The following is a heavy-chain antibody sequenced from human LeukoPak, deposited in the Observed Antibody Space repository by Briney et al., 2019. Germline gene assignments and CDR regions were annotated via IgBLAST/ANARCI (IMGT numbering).Heavy chain of an antibody. Sequence: GGSLRLPCVASGFSFVNDAMSWVRQAPGKGLQWVSQISGTGGAAWYAGFARDRFTISRDNSKKTLYLQMSGLRVEDTAMYYCVKDPRHRYGTKCFVSWGQGTLVIVSS. CDR1: GFSFVNDA. D-gene: IGHD5-18*01. V-gene: IGHV3-23*01. CDR2: ISGTGGAA. CDR3: VKDPRHRYGTKCFVS. J-gene: IGHJ5*01.